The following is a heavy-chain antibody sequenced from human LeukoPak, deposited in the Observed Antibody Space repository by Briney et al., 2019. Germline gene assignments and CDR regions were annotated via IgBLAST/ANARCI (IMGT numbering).Heavy chain of an antibody. J-gene: IGHJ4*02. CDR2: IYYSGST. CDR1: GGSIRSYY. D-gene: IGHD6-13*01. Sequence: SETLSLTCTVCGGSIRSYYWSWIRQPPGKGLEGIGYIYYSGSTNYNPSLKSRVTISVDTSKNQFSLKLSSVTAADTAVYYCARSAPGQQLVEDWGQGTLVTVSS. V-gene: IGHV4-59*01. CDR3: ARSAPGQQLVED.